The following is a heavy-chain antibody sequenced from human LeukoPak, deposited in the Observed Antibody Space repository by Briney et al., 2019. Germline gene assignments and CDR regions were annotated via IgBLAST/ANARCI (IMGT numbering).Heavy chain of an antibody. CDR3: ARAGPYCSGGSCYRSPDPNFDY. J-gene: IGHJ4*02. CDR1: GVTFSGYS. CDR2: ITATSLHI. Sequence: PGGSLRLSCAASGVTFSGYSMNWVRQAPGKGLEWVSAITATSLHIYYADSVKGRFTISRDNAKNSLYLQMNSLRAEDTAVYYCARAGPYCSGGSCYRSPDPNFDYWGQGTLVTVSS. D-gene: IGHD2-15*01. V-gene: IGHV3-21*01.